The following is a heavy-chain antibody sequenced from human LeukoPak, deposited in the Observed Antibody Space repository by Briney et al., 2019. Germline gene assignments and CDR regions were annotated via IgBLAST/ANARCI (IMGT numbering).Heavy chain of an antibody. D-gene: IGHD3-22*01. Sequence: GRSLRLSCAASGFTFSSYSMNWVRQAPGKGLEWVSSISSSSSYIYYADSVKGRFTISRDNAKNSLYLQMNSLRAEDTAVYYCARVAYYYDSSGCDWGQGTLVTVSS. V-gene: IGHV3-21*01. J-gene: IGHJ4*02. CDR3: ARVAYYYDSSGCD. CDR2: ISSSSSYI. CDR1: GFTFSSYS.